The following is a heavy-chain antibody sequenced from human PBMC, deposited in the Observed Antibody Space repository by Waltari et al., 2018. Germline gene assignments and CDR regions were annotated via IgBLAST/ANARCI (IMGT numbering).Heavy chain of an antibody. D-gene: IGHD3-22*01. CDR3: ARDHSSMIVVVIPDAFDI. V-gene: IGHV1-2*02. CDR2: INPNSGGT. J-gene: IGHJ3*02. Sequence: QVQLVQSGAEVKKPGASVKVSCKASGYTFTGYYMHWVRQAPGQGLEWMGWINPNSGGTNYAQKFQGRVTMTRDTSISTAYMELSRLRSDDTAVYYCARDHSSMIVVVIPDAFDIWGQGTMVTVSS. CDR1: GYTFTGYY.